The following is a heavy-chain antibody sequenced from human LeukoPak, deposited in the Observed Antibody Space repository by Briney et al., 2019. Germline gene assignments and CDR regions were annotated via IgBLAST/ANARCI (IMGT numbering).Heavy chain of an antibody. Sequence: GGSLRLSCVVSTFTKAWMNWVRQAPGKGLEWVGRVKNRGDGRTTDYAAPVKGRFIISRDDSKKTVYLQMDSLKTEDTAVYFCTTEYFGGFEYWGQGTLVTVSS. V-gene: IGHV3-15*07. CDR1: TFTKAW. CDR2: VKNRGDGRTT. CDR3: TTEYFGGFEY. J-gene: IGHJ4*02. D-gene: IGHD3-16*01.